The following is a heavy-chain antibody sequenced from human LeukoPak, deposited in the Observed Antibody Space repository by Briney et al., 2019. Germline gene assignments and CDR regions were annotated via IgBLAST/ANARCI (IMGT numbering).Heavy chain of an antibody. Sequence: PGVSLRLSCADSQFTFNGSWMNWVRQAPGKGLEWVANMDPTGSQKRYVDSVRGRFTISKDNPGASLYLDMHSLRAEDTTIYYCAIWTSGNYWGQGTLVTVSS. CDR3: AIWTSGNY. V-gene: IGHV3-7*01. CDR1: QFTFNGSW. J-gene: IGHJ4*02. CDR2: MDPTGSQK. D-gene: IGHD1-1*01.